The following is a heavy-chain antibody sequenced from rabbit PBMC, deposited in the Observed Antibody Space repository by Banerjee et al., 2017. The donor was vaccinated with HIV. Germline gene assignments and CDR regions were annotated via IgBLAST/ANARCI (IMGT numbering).Heavy chain of an antibody. Sequence: QSLEESGGDLVKPGGTLTLTCKASGMDFNKNYVMCWVRQAPGKGLEWIACINTSSGNTVYASWAKGRFTISKTSSTTVTLQMTSLTAADTAIYFCARYAAGSGYPLWGPGTLVTVS. CDR1: GMDFNKNYV. CDR2: INTSSGNT. CDR3: ARYAAGSGYPL. D-gene: IGHD8-1*01. V-gene: IGHV1S40*01. J-gene: IGHJ6*01.